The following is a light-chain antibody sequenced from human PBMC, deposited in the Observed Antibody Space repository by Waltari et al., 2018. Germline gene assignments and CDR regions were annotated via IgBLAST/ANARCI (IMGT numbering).Light chain of an antibody. J-gene: IGKJ2*01. Sequence: DIQLTQSPSFLSASVGDIVTIPCRASQGISSYLAWYQQRPGTAPKLLISAASTLQSGVPSRFSGSGSGTEFTLTISSLQPEDFATYYCQQLNIYPHTFGQGTKLEI. CDR3: QQLNIYPHT. CDR1: QGISSY. V-gene: IGKV1-9*01. CDR2: AAS.